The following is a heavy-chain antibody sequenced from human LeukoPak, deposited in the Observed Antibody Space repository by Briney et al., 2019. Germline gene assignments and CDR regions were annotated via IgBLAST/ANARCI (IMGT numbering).Heavy chain of an antibody. D-gene: IGHD1-26*01. Sequence: GESLKISCNVSGYTFSNYWIGWVRQMPGKGLEWVGIIYPADSETRYSPSFQGQVTMSVDKSISTAYPQWSSLKASDTAMYYCARKISGSYYGLDYWGQGTLVTVSS. CDR1: GYTFSNYW. J-gene: IGHJ4*02. CDR3: ARKISGSYYGLDY. V-gene: IGHV5-51*01. CDR2: IYPADSET.